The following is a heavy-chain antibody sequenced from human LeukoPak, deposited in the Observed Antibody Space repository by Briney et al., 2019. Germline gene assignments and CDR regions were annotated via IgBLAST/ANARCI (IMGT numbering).Heavy chain of an antibody. D-gene: IGHD5-24*01. CDR2: INPSGGTT. Sequence: ASVKVSCKASGGTFSSYVISWVRQAPGQGLEWMGVINPSGGTTGYAQKFQGRVTMTRDTSTSTVYMELSSLRSEDTAVYYCARRDGYKYDYWGQGTLVTVSS. V-gene: IGHV1-46*01. CDR1: GGTFSSYV. J-gene: IGHJ4*02. CDR3: ARRDGYKYDY.